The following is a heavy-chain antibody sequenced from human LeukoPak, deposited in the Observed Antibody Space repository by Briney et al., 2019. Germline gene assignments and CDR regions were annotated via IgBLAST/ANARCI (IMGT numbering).Heavy chain of an antibody. V-gene: IGHV3-43*02. CDR2: ISGDGGST. Sequence: GGSLRLSCAASGFTFDDYAMHWVRQAPGKGLEWVSLISGDGGSTYYADSVKGRFTISRDNSKNSLYLQMNSLRTEDTALYYCAKTRGYSYGNWFDPWDQGTLVTVSS. CDR1: GFTFDDYA. D-gene: IGHD5-18*01. CDR3: AKTRGYSYGNWFDP. J-gene: IGHJ5*02.